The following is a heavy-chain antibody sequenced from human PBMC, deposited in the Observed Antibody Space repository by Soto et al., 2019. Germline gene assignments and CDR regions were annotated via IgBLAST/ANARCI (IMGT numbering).Heavy chain of an antibody. Sequence: EVQLVESGGGLVQPGGSLRLSCAASAFTFSTYWMSWLRQAPGKGLEWVATIKQDGSEKYHVDSVKGRFTISRDNAKKSLYLEMNSLRAEDTAVYFCVRGCGRSSCPYYFDYWGQGSLVTVSS. CDR2: IKQDGSEK. J-gene: IGHJ4*02. V-gene: IGHV3-7*01. CDR1: AFTFSTYW. D-gene: IGHD2-2*01. CDR3: VRGCGRSSCPYYFDY.